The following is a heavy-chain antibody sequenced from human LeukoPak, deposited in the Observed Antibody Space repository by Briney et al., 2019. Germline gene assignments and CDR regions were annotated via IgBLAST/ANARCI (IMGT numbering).Heavy chain of an antibody. CDR1: GGSLSGYS. CDR2: INDSVST. J-gene: IGHJ6*03. CDR3: ARQETDYYDSSGLYMDV. D-gene: IGHD3-22*01. Sequence: SETLCLTCAVSGGSLSGYSWSWVRQPPGEGREWMGEINDSVSTDYNPSLMSRVSMSLDTSKKVFSLNLTSVTAADTAVYYCARQETDYYDSSGLYMDVWGKGTTVAVSS. V-gene: IGHV4-34*01.